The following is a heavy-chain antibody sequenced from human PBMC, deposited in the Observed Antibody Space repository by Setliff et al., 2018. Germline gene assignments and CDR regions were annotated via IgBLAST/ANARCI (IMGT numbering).Heavy chain of an antibody. CDR2: TIPMFGTT. CDR1: GATFSSYG. V-gene: IGHV1-69*05. Sequence: GASVKVSCKASGATFSSYGISWVRLAPGQGLEWMGGTIPMFGTTEYAQKFQGRLTIITDESTNTAFMQLSSLRSDDTAVYYCVREGVDRRSSTDYRYYMDVWGKGTTVTVS. J-gene: IGHJ6*03. D-gene: IGHD6-6*01. CDR3: VREGVDRRSSTDYRYYMDV.